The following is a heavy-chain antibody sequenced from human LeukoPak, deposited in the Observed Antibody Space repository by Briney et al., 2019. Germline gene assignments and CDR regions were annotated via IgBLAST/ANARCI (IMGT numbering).Heavy chain of an antibody. Sequence: GASVKVSCKASGYTFTSYAMHWVRQAPGQRLEWMGWINAGNGNTKYSQKFQGRVTITRDTSASTAYMELSSLRSEDTAVNYCARDRSSSWPYYYYYGMDVWGQGTTVTVSS. CDR1: GYTFTSYA. V-gene: IGHV1-3*01. D-gene: IGHD6-13*01. CDR2: INAGNGNT. CDR3: ARDRSSSWPYYYYYGMDV. J-gene: IGHJ6*02.